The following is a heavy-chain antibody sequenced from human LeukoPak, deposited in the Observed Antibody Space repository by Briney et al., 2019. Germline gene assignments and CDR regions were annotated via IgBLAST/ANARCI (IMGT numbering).Heavy chain of an antibody. CDR3: AKGSYYDSSGSFYFDY. CDR1: GFTFADYA. J-gene: IGHJ4*02. V-gene: IGHV3-23*01. D-gene: IGHD3-22*01. Sequence: GGSLRLSCAASGFTFADYAMTWVRQAPGKGLEWVSVIGVRGGSSYYADSAKGRFTISRDNSKSTLYLQMNGLRAEDTAVYFCAKGSYYDSSGSFYFDYWGQGTLVTVSS. CDR2: IGVRGGSS.